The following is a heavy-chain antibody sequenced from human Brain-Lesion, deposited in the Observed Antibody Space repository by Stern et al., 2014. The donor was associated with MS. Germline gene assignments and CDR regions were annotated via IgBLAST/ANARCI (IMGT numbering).Heavy chain of an antibody. CDR3: ARSTVSAEYYFDY. J-gene: IGHJ4*02. CDR2: ITYSGTT. Sequence: VQLVQSGAGLVKPSQTLSLTCTGSGGSINSGDYHWTCIRQPPGQGLEWVGFITYSGTTYYKPSLQHRLTISVDTSQPHFSLQLTSVTAGDTAEYYCARSTVSAEYYFDYWGQGTLVTVSS. D-gene: IGHD4-11*01. V-gene: IGHV4-30-4*01. CDR1: GGSINSGDYH.